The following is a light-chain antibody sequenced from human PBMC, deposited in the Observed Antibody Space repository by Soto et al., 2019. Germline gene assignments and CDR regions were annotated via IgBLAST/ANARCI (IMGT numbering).Light chain of an antibody. V-gene: IGKV3-11*01. J-gene: IGKJ5*01. Sequence: EIVLTQSPVTLSLSPGERATLSCRASQTVSNKLAWYQQKPGQAPRLLIYDASRRVTGIPARFSGSGSGTDFTLTLSSLEPEDLAVYYCQQRAGSSTFGQGTRLEIK. CDR1: QTVSNK. CDR2: DAS. CDR3: QQRAGSST.